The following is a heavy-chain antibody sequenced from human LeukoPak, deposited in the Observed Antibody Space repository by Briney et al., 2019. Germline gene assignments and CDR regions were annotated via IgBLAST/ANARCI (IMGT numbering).Heavy chain of an antibody. CDR1: GFTFSSYA. CDR2: ISYDGSNK. V-gene: IGHV3-30-3*01. Sequence: GGSLRLSCAASGFTFSSYAMHWVRQAPGKGLEWVAVISYDGSNKYYADSVKGRFTISGDNSKNTLYLQMNSLRAEDTAVYYCARDDTRILGWFGDYKGFDYWGQGTLVTVSS. J-gene: IGHJ4*02. CDR3: ARDDTRILGWFGDYKGFDY. D-gene: IGHD3-10*01.